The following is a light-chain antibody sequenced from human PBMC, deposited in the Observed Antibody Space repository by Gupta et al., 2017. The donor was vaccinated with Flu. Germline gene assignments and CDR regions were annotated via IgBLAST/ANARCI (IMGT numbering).Light chain of an antibody. V-gene: IGLV2-14*03. Sequence: SDLDDYKDDAGYQQHQGKARKPMIYDVSYRPSGVSNRFSGSKSGNTASLTISGLQAEDEADYYGSSYRSSHSLQVIFGRGTRLTVL. CDR3: SSYRSSHSLQVI. CDR2: DVS. CDR1: SDLDDYKD. J-gene: IGLJ2*01.